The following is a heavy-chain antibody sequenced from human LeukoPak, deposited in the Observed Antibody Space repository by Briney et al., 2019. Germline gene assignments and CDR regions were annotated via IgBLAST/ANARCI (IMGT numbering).Heavy chain of an antibody. CDR3: ARGEYCSGGSCNYYYYYMDV. D-gene: IGHD2-15*01. CDR2: IYYSGST. CDR1: GGSISSYY. J-gene: IGHJ6*03. V-gene: IGHV4-59*01. Sequence: SEALSLTCTVSGGSISSYYWSWIRQPPGKGLEWIGYIYYSGSTNYNPSLKSRVTISVDTSKNQFSLKLSSVTAADTAVYYCARGEYCSGGSCNYYYYYMDVWGKGTTVTIPS.